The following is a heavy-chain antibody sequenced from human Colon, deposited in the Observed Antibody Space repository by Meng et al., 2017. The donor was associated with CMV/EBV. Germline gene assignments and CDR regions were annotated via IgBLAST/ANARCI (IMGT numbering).Heavy chain of an antibody. V-gene: IGHV4-59*01. CDR2: IFYTGST. CDR1: GAPISSYY. D-gene: IGHD3-3*01. CDR3: ARGSWASDHSGYYRH. J-gene: IGHJ1*01. Sequence: SETLSLTCTVSGAPISSYYLTWIRQPPGKGLEYIGHIFYTGSTNYNPSLKSRVTISVDTSKIQFSLTLNSVTAADTAVYYCARGSWASDHSGYYRHWGQGTLVTVSS.